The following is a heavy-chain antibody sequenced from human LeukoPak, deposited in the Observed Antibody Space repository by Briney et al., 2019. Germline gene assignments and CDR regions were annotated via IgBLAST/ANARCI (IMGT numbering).Heavy chain of an antibody. D-gene: IGHD2-2*01. J-gene: IGHJ6*02. CDR2: ISYDGNTK. CDR1: GFTFGSCG. CDR3: ANGDPGPADHPMNDYYYSLDV. V-gene: IGHV3-30*18. Sequence: GTSLRLSCAASGFTFGSCGMHWVRQAPGKGLEWVAFISYDGNTKYYSGSAKGRFTISRDNSKNTLYLQMNSLRPEDTAVYYCANGDPGPADHPMNDYYYSLDVWGQGTTVIVSS.